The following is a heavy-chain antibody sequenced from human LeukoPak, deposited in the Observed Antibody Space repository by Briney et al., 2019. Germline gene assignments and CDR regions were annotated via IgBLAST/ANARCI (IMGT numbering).Heavy chain of an antibody. CDR1: GYSFTSYW. J-gene: IGHJ4*02. V-gene: IGHV5-51*01. Sequence: GESLKISCKGSGYSFTSYWNGWVRQMPGKGLEWMGIIYPADSHTRYSPSFQGQVTISADKSISPAYLQWSSLKASDTAMYYCARHSVGTGEPDYFDYWGQGTLVTVSS. CDR3: ARHSVGTGEPDYFDY. D-gene: IGHD1-14*01. CDR2: IYPADSHT.